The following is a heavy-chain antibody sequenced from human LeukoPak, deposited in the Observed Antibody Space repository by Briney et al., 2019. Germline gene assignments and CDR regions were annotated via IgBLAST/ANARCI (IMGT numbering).Heavy chain of an antibody. CDR3: ARPYYYGSGSNWYFDL. CDR2: INSDGSST. Sequence: GGSLRLSCAASGFIFSSYWMHWVRQAPGKGLVWVSRINSDGSSTTCADSVKGRFIISRDNAKNTLDLQMNSLRAEDTAVYYCARPYYYGSGSNWYFDLWGRGTLVTVSS. CDR1: GFIFSSYW. D-gene: IGHD3-10*01. V-gene: IGHV3-74*01. J-gene: IGHJ2*01.